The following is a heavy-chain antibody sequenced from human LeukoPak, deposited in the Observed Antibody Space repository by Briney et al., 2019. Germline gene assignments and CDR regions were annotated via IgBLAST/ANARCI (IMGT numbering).Heavy chain of an antibody. Sequence: GGSLRLSCAASGFTFSGYEMDWVRQAPGKGLEWVSYISSSANTIYYADSVKGRFTISRDNSKNTLYLQMNRLRAEDTAVYYCAKSFAPFDYWGQGTLVTVSS. V-gene: IGHV3-48*03. CDR1: GFTFSGYE. J-gene: IGHJ4*02. CDR2: ISSSANTI. CDR3: AKSFAPFDY. D-gene: IGHD2/OR15-2a*01.